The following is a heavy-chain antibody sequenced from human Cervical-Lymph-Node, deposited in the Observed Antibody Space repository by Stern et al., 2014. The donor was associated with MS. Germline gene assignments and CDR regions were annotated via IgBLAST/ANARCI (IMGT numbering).Heavy chain of an antibody. D-gene: IGHD4-23*01. CDR2: INTNTGHP. J-gene: IGHJ6*02. Sequence: QLVQSGSELRMPGASVKVSCKPSGYTFTAFPMNWVRQAPGQGLEWMGWINTNTGHPTYAPGFTGRFVFSLDTSVSTAYLQISSLKAEDTAVYYCARVWSEYGGYGMDVWGQGTTVTVFS. CDR3: ARVWSEYGGYGMDV. V-gene: IGHV7-4-1*02. CDR1: GYTFTAFP.